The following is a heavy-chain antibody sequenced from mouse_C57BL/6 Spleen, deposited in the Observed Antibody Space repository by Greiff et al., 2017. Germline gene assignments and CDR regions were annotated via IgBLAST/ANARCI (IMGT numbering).Heavy chain of an antibody. CDR2: IYPGSGST. CDR3: AREAGAERPDYFDY. Sequence: QVQLQQPGAELVKPGASVTMSCKASGYTFTSYWITWVKQRPGQGLAWIGDIYPGSGSTNYNEKFKSKAILTVDTSSSTAYLQLINLASEDSAVYYCAREAGAERPDYFDYWGQGTTLTVSS. V-gene: IGHV1-55*01. J-gene: IGHJ2*01. CDR1: GYTFTSYW. D-gene: IGHD2-12*01.